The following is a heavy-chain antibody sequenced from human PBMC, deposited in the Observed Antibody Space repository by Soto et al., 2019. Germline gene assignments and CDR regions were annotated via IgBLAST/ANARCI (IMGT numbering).Heavy chain of an antibody. J-gene: IGHJ6*02. D-gene: IGHD2-15*01. CDR2: INPSGGST. CDR1: GYTFTSYY. CDR3: ARDSDIVVALWEPTYYGMDV. V-gene: IGHV1-46*01. Sequence: ASVKVSCKASGYTFTSYYMHWVRQAPGQGLEWMGIINPSGGSTSYAQKFQGRVTMTRDTSTSTVYMELSSLRSEDTAVYYCARDSDIVVALWEPTYYGMDVWGQGTTVTVSS.